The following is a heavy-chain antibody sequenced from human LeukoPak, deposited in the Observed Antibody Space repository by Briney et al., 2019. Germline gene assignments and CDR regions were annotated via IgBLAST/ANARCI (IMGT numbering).Heavy chain of an antibody. D-gene: IGHD3-3*01. CDR1: GFSFSSYA. V-gene: IGHV3-23*01. J-gene: IGHJ4*02. CDR3: AKPPGFGLVITPSPWWDY. Sequence: GGSLRLSCAASGFSFSSYAMSWVRQAPGKRLEWVSAISGRGGSTYYAVSVKGRFTISRDNSKNTLYLQMNSLRAEDTAVYYCAKPPGFGLVITPSPWWDYWGQGTLVTVSS. CDR2: ISGRGGST.